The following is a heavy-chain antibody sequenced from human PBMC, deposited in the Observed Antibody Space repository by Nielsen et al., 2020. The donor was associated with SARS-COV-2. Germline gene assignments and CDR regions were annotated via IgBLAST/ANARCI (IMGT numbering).Heavy chain of an antibody. CDR3: ARNSGGYRINDAFSV. J-gene: IGHJ3*01. CDR2: IYHGGSS. Sequence: SETLSLTCSVSGDSINSGGYYWSWIRQHPGKGLEWIGDIYHGGSSYYNPSLKSRLTLSTDTSKNQFSLTLTSVTAADTAIYFCARNSGGYRINDAFSVWGQGTVVTVSS. V-gene: IGHV4-31*03. D-gene: IGHD2-15*01. CDR1: GDSINSGGYY.